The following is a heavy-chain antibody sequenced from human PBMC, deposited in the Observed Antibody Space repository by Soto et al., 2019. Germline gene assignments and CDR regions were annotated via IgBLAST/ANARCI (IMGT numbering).Heavy chain of an antibody. CDR3: ARLQDPITMVRGVRRVVRDY. CDR1: GGSISSSSYY. D-gene: IGHD3-10*01. V-gene: IGHV4-39*01. J-gene: IGHJ4*02. Sequence: SETLSLTCTVSGGSISSSSYYWGWIRQPPGKGLEWIGSIYYSGSTYYNPSLKSRVTISVDTSKNQFSLRLSSVTAADTAVYYCARLQDPITMVRGVRRVVRDYWGQGTLVTVSS. CDR2: IYYSGST.